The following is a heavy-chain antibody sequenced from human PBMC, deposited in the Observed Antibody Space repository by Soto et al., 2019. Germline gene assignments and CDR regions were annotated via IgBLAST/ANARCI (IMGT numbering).Heavy chain of an antibody. CDR2: IYYSGST. Sequence: SETLSLTCTVSGGSISSYYWSWIRLPPGKGLEWIGYIYYSGSTNYNPFLKSRVTMSVDMSKNQFSLTLSSVTAADTAVYYCARDRIAADATEVAFDFWGQGTMVTVSS. CDR3: ARDRIAADATEVAFDF. V-gene: IGHV4-59*01. CDR1: GGSISSYY. D-gene: IGHD6-13*01. J-gene: IGHJ3*01.